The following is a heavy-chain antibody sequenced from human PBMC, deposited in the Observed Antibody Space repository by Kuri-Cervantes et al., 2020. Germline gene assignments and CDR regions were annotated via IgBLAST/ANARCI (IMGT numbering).Heavy chain of an antibody. CDR1: GFTISSYA. V-gene: IGHV3-23*01. J-gene: IGHJ4*02. Sequence: GESLKISCAASGFTISSYAMSWVRQAPGKGLEWVSVISNSGGSTHYAESVKGRFTISRDSSKNTLYLQMNILRAEDTAVYYCAKRRGKTVAGPDLDYWGQGTLVTVSS. CDR3: AKRRGKTVAGPDLDY. CDR2: ISNSGGST. D-gene: IGHD6-19*01.